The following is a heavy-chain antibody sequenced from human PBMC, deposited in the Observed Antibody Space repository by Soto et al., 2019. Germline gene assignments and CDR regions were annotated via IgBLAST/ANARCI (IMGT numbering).Heavy chain of an antibody. J-gene: IGHJ4*02. V-gene: IGHV4-30-4*01. Sequence: SETLSLTCTVSGGSIRGGPYYWSWIRQHPGRGLEWIGYIYYSGSTYYNPSLKSRVTISVDTSKNQFSLKLSSVTAADTAVYYCARQDIAVAGTIDYWGQGTLVTVSS. CDR3: ARQDIAVAGTIDY. CDR1: GGSIRGGPYY. CDR2: IYYSGST. D-gene: IGHD6-19*01.